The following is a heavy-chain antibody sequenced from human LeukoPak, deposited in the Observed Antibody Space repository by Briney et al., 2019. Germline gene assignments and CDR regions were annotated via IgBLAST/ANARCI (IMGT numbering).Heavy chain of an antibody. V-gene: IGHV3-30*01. CDR1: RFTFSSYA. CDR2: ISYDGSNK. Sequence: GRSLRLSCAASRFTFSSYAMHWVRQAPGKGLEWVAVISYDGSNKYYADSVKGRFTISRDNSKNTLYLQMNSLRAEDTAVYYCAGGHQLLWGQGTLVTVSS. J-gene: IGHJ4*02. D-gene: IGHD2-2*01. CDR3: AGGHQLL.